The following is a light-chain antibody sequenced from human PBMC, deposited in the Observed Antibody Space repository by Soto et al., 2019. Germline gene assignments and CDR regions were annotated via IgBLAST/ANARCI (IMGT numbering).Light chain of an antibody. CDR1: QSFGTTY. V-gene: IGKV3-20*01. J-gene: IGKJ5*01. CDR3: QHYVTSSIT. Sequence: EIVLTQSPGTLSLSPGERATLSRRASQSFGTTYLGWYQQKPGQAPRLLIYGASSRATGVPDRISGGGSGTDFSLTISRLEPEDFAVYYCQHYVTSSITFGQGTRLEIK. CDR2: GAS.